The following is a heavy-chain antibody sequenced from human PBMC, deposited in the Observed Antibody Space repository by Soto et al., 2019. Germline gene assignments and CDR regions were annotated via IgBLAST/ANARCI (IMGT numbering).Heavy chain of an antibody. D-gene: IGHD4-17*01. CDR3: ARAYGGNSGAFDY. CDR2: VNHSGST. J-gene: IGHJ4*02. Sequence: QVQLQQWGAGLLKPSETLSLTCAVYGRSFSGYYWSWIRMPPGKGLERIGEVNHSGSTNYNPSLKCRVTITVDTSQNHSSLNLSSVTAADTPVYYCARAYGGNSGAFDYWGQGTLVTVSS. CDR1: GRSFSGYY. V-gene: IGHV4-34*01.